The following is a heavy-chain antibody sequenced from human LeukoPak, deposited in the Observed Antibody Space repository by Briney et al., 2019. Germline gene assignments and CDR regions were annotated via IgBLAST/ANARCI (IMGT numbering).Heavy chain of an antibody. CDR1: GIPFSNYT. J-gene: IGHJ4*02. CDR3: ARYCSSTKCLLY. V-gene: IGHV3-48*03. D-gene: IGHD2-2*01. Sequence: GGSLRLSCAASGIPFSNYTLTWVRQAPGKGLVWVSCISSSGGTMYYADSVKGRFTISRDNAEKSLYLQMNSLRAEDTAVYYCARYCSSTKCLLYWGQGTLVTVSS. CDR2: ISSSGGTM.